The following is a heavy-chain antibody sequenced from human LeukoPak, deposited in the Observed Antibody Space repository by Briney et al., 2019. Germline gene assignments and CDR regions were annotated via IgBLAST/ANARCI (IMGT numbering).Heavy chain of an antibody. D-gene: IGHD1-14*01. CDR3: AKDHRYDFDY. CDR1: GYTFSSNG. Sequence: GASVKVSCKASGYTFSSNGISWVRQAPGQGLEWMGWIGAYNGNTNYAQNFQGRVTMTTDTSTSTAYMELRTLRSDDTAVYYCAKDHRYDFDYRGQGTLVTVSS. V-gene: IGHV1-18*01. CDR2: IGAYNGNT. J-gene: IGHJ4*02.